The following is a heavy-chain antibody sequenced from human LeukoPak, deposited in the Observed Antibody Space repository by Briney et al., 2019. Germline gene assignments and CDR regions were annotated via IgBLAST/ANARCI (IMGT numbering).Heavy chain of an antibody. V-gene: IGHV3-23*01. CDR3: ARLFRYCSGGTCYTDRGYFFDY. J-gene: IGHJ4*02. CDR2: ISGSGANT. CDR1: GFTFSDYA. D-gene: IGHD2-15*01. Sequence: PGGSLRLSCVAPGFTFSDYAMSWVRQAPGKGLEWVSTISGSGANTYYADSVKGRFTISRYNSKNTLSLQMNSLRAEDTAVYYCARLFRYCSGGTCYTDRGYFFDYWGQGTLVTVSS.